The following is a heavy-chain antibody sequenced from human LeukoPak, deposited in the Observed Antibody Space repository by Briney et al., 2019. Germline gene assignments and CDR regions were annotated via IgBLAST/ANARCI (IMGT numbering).Heavy chain of an antibody. V-gene: IGHV4-59*01. J-gene: IGHJ5*02. CDR1: GGSISSYY. Sequence: SETLSLTFTVSGGSISSYYWSWIRPPPEKGLEWIGSIYSRGSTDYNPSLKSRVTISLDTSKNQFSLRLSSVTAADTAVYYCARGSGSYSPRGQGTLVTVSS. D-gene: IGHD1-26*01. CDR2: IYSRGST. CDR3: ARGSGSYSP.